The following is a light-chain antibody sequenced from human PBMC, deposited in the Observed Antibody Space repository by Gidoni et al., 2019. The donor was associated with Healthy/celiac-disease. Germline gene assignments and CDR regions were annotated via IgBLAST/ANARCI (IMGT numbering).Light chain of an antibody. CDR3: QQRSNWPPT. Sequence: DIVLTQSPATLSLSPGERATLSCRASQRVSSYLAWYQQKPGQAPRLLIYDASNRATGIPARFSGSGSGTDFTLTISSLEPEDFAVYYCQQRSNWPPTFXQXTRLEIK. CDR2: DAS. CDR1: QRVSSY. J-gene: IGKJ5*01. V-gene: IGKV3-11*01.